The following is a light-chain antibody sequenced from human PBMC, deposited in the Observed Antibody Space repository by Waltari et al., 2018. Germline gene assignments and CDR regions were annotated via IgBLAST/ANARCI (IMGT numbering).Light chain of an antibody. V-gene: IGKV3-11*01. CDR1: QSVTNS. CDR3: QQRSNWPRT. Sequence: EIVLTQSPDTLSLSPGERATLSCRASQSVTNSLAWYQQKPGQAPMLLIYSASNRATGVPARFSGSGSGTDFTLTISSLEPEDFAVYYCQQRSNWPRTFGQGTKVEIK. J-gene: IGKJ1*01. CDR2: SAS.